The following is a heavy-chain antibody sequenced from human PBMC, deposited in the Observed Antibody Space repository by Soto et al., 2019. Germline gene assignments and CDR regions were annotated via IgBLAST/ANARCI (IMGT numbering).Heavy chain of an antibody. J-gene: IGHJ3*02. D-gene: IGHD1-1*01. CDR3: ARWKRKGDADAFDI. Sequence: PSETLSLTCTVSGSSLSSYYWSWRRQPPGKGMEWLGYIYYRGSTNYNPSLKTRVTISVDTSKNQFSLKLSSVTAADTAVYYGARWKRKGDADAFDIWGQGTMVTVSS. CDR2: IYYRGST. V-gene: IGHV4-59*01. CDR1: GSSLSSYY.